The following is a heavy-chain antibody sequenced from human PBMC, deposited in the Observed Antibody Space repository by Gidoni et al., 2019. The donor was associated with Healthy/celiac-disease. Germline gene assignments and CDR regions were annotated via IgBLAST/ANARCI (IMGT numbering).Heavy chain of an antibody. CDR2: ISGSGGST. CDR3: AKPYCTGGVCYGGPTNLYYFDY. V-gene: IGHV3-23*01. J-gene: IGHJ4*02. D-gene: IGHD2-8*02. CDR1: GFPFSSYA. Sequence: EVQLLESGGGLVQPGGSLRLSCAASGFPFSSYAMSWVRQAPGKGLEWVSAISGSGGSTYYADSVKGRFTISRDNSKNTLYLQMNSLRAEDTAVYYCAKPYCTGGVCYGGPTNLYYFDYWGQGTLVTVSS.